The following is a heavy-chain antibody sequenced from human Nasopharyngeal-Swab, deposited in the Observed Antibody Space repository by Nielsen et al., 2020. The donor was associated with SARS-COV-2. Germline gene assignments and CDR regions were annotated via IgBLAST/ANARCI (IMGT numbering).Heavy chain of an antibody. V-gene: IGHV1-8*01. D-gene: IGHD2-2*03. Sequence: ASVKVSCKASGYTFTSYDINWVRQAPGHGLEWLGRTQLNNGKTVFAQKFQGRVTMTWNNSITTAYMRLSGLRSDDTAVYYCARMMAGYDGYLQNWGQGTLVTVSS. J-gene: IGHJ1*01. CDR3: ARMMAGYDGYLQN. CDR1: GYTFTSYD. CDR2: TQLNNGKT.